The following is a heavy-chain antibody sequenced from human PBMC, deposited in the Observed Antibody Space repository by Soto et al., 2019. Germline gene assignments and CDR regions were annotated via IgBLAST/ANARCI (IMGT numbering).Heavy chain of an antibody. CDR1: GASFTDYY. D-gene: IGHD3-22*01. CDR2: INHSGSTN. J-gene: IGHJ6*02. Sequence: QVQLQQWGAGLLKPSETLSLTCAVHGASFTDYYCSWLRQSPGKGLEWIGEINHSGSTNNYNPSLKSRVTISVDTSKNQCSLKLTSVTAADTAVYYCVTDRTCQDYAMDVWGQGTTVTVS. CDR3: VTDRTCQDYAMDV. V-gene: IGHV4-34*01.